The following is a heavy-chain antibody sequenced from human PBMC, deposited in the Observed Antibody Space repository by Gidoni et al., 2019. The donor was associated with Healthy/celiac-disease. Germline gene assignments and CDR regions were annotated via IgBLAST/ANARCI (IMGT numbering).Heavy chain of an antibody. J-gene: IGHJ5*02. CDR3: ARAVVVVVAATPGWFDP. Sequence: QVQLQESGPGLVKPSQTLSLTCTVSGGSISSGGSYWSWIRQHPGKGLEWIGYIYYSGSTYYNPSLKSRVTISVDTSKNQFSLKLSSVTAADTAVYYCARAVVVVVAATPGWFDPWGQGTLVTVSS. CDR1: GGSISSGGSY. CDR2: IYYSGST. V-gene: IGHV4-31*03. D-gene: IGHD2-15*01.